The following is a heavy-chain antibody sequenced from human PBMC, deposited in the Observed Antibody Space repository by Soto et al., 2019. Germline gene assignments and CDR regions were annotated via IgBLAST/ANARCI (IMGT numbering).Heavy chain of an antibody. J-gene: IGHJ4*02. CDR1: GFTFSSYW. CDR3: VRTSLVVAAATREDY. V-gene: IGHV3-74*01. D-gene: IGHD2-15*01. Sequence: EVQLVESGGGLVQPGGSLRLSCAASGFTFSSYWMHWVRQAPGKGLVWVSRINSDGSSTSYADSVKFRFTISRDNAKNTLYLQRNSLRAEDTAVYYCVRTSLVVAAATREDYWGQGTLVTVSS. CDR2: INSDGSST.